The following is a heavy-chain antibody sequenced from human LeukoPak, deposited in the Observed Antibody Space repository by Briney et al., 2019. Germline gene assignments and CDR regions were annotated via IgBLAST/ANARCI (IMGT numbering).Heavy chain of an antibody. Sequence: PGGSLRLSCAASGLSFSSFAMSWVRQGPGKGLEWVSAISGSGGSTYYADSVKGRFTISRDNSKNTLYLQMNSLRAEDTAVYYCAKSGDSGSYYGGYYYYGMDVWGQGTTVTVSS. CDR2: ISGSGGST. CDR1: GLSFSSFA. J-gene: IGHJ6*02. D-gene: IGHD3-10*01. V-gene: IGHV3-23*01. CDR3: AKSGDSGSYYGGYYYYGMDV.